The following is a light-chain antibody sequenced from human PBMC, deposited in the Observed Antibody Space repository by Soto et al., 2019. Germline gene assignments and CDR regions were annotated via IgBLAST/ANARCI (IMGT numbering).Light chain of an antibody. Sequence: QPVLTQPASVSGSPGQSITISCTGTSSDVGGYNYVSWYQQHPGKAPKLMIYDVSNRPSGVSNRFSGSKSGNTASLTISGLQAEDEADYDCSSYTSSSTPYVFGTGTKLTVL. J-gene: IGLJ1*01. V-gene: IGLV2-14*01. CDR1: SSDVGGYNY. CDR2: DVS. CDR3: SSYTSSSTPYV.